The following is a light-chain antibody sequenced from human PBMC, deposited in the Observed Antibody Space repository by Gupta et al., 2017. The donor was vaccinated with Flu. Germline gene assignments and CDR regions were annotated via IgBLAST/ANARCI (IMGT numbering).Light chain of an antibody. CDR2: STN. CDR1: SGSVATSYY. J-gene: IGLJ3*02. CDR3: VRYMGSGIWV. V-gene: IGLV8-61*01. Sequence: QTVVTQAPSFSVSPGGTVTLTCGLSSGSVATSYYPRWYQQTPGQAPRTLIYSTNTRSSGVPDRFSGSILGNKAALTITGAQADDESDYYCVRYMGSGIWVFGGGTKLTVL.